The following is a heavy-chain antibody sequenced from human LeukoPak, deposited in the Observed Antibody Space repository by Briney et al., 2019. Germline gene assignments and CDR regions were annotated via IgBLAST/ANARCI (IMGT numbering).Heavy chain of an antibody. D-gene: IGHD2-2*01. CDR2: ISGSGGST. V-gene: IGHV3-23*01. CDR1: GFTFSSYA. CDR3: AKCPPRTRYQLRCLYFDY. J-gene: IGHJ4*02. Sequence: GGSLRLSCAASGFTFSSYAMSWVRQAPGKGLEWVSAISGSGGSTYYADSVKGRFTISRDNSKNTLYLQMNSLRAEDTAVYYCAKCPPRTRYQLRCLYFDYWGQGTLVTVPS.